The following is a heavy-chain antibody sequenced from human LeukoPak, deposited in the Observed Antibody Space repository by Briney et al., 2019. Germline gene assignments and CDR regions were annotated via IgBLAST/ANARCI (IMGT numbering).Heavy chain of an antibody. CDR3: ARKLWFGEKPFDY. D-gene: IGHD3-10*01. CDR1: GFTFSSYS. Sequence: GGSLRLSCAASGFTFSSYSMNWVRQAPGKGLEWVSSISSSSSYTYYADSVKGRFTISRDNAKNSLYLQMNSLRAEDTAVYYCARKLWFGEKPFDYWGQGTLVTVSS. V-gene: IGHV3-21*01. CDR2: ISSSSSYT. J-gene: IGHJ4*02.